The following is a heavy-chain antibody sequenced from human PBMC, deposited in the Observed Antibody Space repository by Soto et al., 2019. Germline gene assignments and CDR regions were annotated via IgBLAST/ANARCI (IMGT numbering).Heavy chain of an antibody. D-gene: IGHD6-19*01. V-gene: IGHV4-61*01. Sequence: LSRTCTVSGTSVSSGRFYWSWIRQPPGKGLEWIGYIHNSGTTKCNPSLRSRVTISVDTSKNQFSLKLTSVTAADTAVYYCARSGSGSGWLGGQGTMVTVYS. J-gene: IGHJ4*02. CDR1: GTSVSSGRFY. CDR2: IHNSGTT. CDR3: ARSGSGSGWL.